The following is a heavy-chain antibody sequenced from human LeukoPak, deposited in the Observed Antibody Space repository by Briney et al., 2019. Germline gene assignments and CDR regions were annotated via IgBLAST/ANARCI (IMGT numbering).Heavy chain of an antibody. CDR3: ARSRVTDF. CDR1: GFTFSSSA. Sequence: GGSLRLSCAASGFTFSSSAMSWVRQAPGKGLEWVSSVSGSGDNTNHADSVKGRFTISRDNSKNTLYLQMNSLRAEDTAVYYCARSRVTDFWGQGTLVTVS. J-gene: IGHJ4*02. CDR2: VSGSGDNT. D-gene: IGHD4-23*01. V-gene: IGHV3-23*01.